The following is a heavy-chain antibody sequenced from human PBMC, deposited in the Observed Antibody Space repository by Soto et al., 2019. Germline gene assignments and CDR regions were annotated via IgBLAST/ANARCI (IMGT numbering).Heavy chain of an antibody. J-gene: IGHJ4*02. Sequence: SETLSLTCTVSGDSISSRSYYWGWIRQSPGNGLEWIGNIYYSGSTYYNQSLKSRVTISVDTSKNQFSLKLSSVTAADTAVYYCARRRYGSGSYRLDYWGQGTLVTVSS. CDR2: IYYSGST. D-gene: IGHD3-10*01. CDR3: ARRRYGSGSYRLDY. CDR1: GDSISSRSYY. V-gene: IGHV4-39*01.